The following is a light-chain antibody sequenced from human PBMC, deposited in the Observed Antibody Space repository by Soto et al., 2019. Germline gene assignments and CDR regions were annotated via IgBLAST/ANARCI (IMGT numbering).Light chain of an antibody. Sequence: QSALTQPRSVSGSPGQSVTISCTGTSSDVGGYNYVSWYQQHPGKAPKLMSYDVNKRPSGVPDRFSGSKSGNTASLTISGLQAEDEADYYFCSYAGSYTYVFGTGTKLTVL. CDR1: SSDVGGYNY. CDR3: CSYAGSYTYV. J-gene: IGLJ1*01. V-gene: IGLV2-11*01. CDR2: DVN.